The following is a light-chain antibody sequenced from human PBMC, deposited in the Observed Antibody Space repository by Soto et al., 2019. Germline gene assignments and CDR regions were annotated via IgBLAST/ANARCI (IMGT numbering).Light chain of an antibody. CDR3: QQYGSSPPPTWT. J-gene: IGKJ1*01. CDR1: QSVSSSY. V-gene: IGKV3-20*01. CDR2: GAS. Sequence: EIVLTQSPGTLSLSPGERATLSCRASQSVSSSYLAWYQQKPGQAPRLLIYGASSRATGLPDRFSGSGSGTDFTLTISRLETEDFAVYYFQQYGSSPPPTWTFGQGTKVEIK.